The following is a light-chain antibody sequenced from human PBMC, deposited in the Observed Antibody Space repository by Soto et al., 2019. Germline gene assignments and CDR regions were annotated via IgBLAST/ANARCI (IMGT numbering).Light chain of an antibody. CDR3: SSYTSSSTLVV. Sequence: QSALTQPASVSGSPGQSITISCTGTSSDVGGYNYVSWYQQHPGKAHKLMIYDVSNRPSGVSNRFSGSKSGNTASLTISGLQAEYEADYYCSSYTSSSTLVVFGGGTKVTVL. J-gene: IGLJ2*01. CDR2: DVS. CDR1: SSDVGGYNY. V-gene: IGLV2-14*01.